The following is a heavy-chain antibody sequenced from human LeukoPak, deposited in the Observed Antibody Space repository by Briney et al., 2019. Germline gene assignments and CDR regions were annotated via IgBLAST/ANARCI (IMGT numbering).Heavy chain of an antibody. Sequence: PSQTLSLTCTVSGGSISSGSYYCSWIRQPAGKGLEWIGRIYTSGSTNYNPSLKSRVTISVDTSKNQFSLKLSSVTAADTAVYYCARDLRLQIWDYYMDVWGKGTTVTVSS. CDR3: ARDLRLQIWDYYMDV. V-gene: IGHV4-61*02. J-gene: IGHJ6*03. CDR2: IYTSGST. D-gene: IGHD3-16*01. CDR1: GGSISSGSYY.